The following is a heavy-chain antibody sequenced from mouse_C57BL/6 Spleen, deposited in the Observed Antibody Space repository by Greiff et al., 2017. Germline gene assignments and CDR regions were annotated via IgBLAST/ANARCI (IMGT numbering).Heavy chain of an antibody. J-gene: IGHJ4*01. V-gene: IGHV1-50*01. CDR3: ASTTLHYAMDY. D-gene: IGHD1-1*01. CDR1: GYTFTSYW. Sequence: QVQLKQPGAELVKPGASVKLSCKASGYTFTSYWMQWVKQRPGQGLEWIGEIDPSDSYTNYNQKFKGKATLTVDTSSSTDYMQLSSLTSEDSAVYYCASTTLHYAMDYWGQGTSVTVSS. CDR2: IDPSDSYT.